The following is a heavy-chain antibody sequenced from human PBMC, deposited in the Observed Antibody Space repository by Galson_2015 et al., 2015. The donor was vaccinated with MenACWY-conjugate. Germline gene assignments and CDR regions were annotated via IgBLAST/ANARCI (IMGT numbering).Heavy chain of an antibody. CDR1: GGTFGSFS. J-gene: IGHJ4*02. CDR3: ARDLSLDH. Sequence: SVKVSCKASGGTFGSFSITWGRQVPGRGLEWMGRFIPIIDSSNYGPKFQGRVTITADKSTNTAYLELFSLRSEDTAVYYCARDLSLDHWGQGTLVTVSS. V-gene: IGHV1-69*08. CDR2: FIPIIDSS.